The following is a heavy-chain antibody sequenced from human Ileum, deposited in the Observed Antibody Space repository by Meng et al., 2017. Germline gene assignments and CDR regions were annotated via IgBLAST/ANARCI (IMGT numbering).Heavy chain of an antibody. CDR1: GGSISSSNYY. V-gene: IGHV4-39*07. CDR2: IYFSGST. D-gene: IGHD6-13*01. CDR3: ARHRYSSNHYVE. Sequence: SETLSLTCTVSGGSISSSNYYWGWIRQPPGKGLEWIGSIYFSGSTYYNPSLKSRVTISLDTSNNQFSLRLTSVTAADTAVYYCARHRYSSNHYVEWGQGTLVTVSS. J-gene: IGHJ4*02.